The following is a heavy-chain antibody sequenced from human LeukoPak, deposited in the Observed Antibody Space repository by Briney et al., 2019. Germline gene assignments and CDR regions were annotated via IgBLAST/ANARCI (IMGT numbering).Heavy chain of an antibody. D-gene: IGHD2-2*01. J-gene: IGHJ4*02. CDR1: GGSISSGDYY. Sequence: SETLSLTCTVSGGSISSGDYYWSWIRQPPGKGLEWIGYIYYSGSTYYNPSPKSRVTISVDTSKNQFSLKLSSVTAADTAVYYCARERGYCSSTSCYAIDYWGQGTLVTVSS. CDR3: ARERGYCSSTSCYAIDY. CDR2: IYYSGST. V-gene: IGHV4-30-4*08.